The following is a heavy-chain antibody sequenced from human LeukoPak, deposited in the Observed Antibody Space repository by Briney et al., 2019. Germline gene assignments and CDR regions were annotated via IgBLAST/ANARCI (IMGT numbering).Heavy chain of an antibody. CDR3: ARAGYTRRDFDY. V-gene: IGHV4-59*08. CDR1: GGSISSYY. J-gene: IGHJ4*02. Sequence: SETLSLTCTVSGGSISSYYWSWIRQPPGKGLEWIGYIYYSGSTNYNPSLKSRVTISVDTSKNQFSLKLSSVTAADTAVYYCARAGYTRRDFDYWGQGTLVTVSS. CDR2: IYYSGST. D-gene: IGHD5-12*01.